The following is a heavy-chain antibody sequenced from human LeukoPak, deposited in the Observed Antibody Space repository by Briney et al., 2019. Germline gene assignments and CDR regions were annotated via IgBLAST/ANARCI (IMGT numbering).Heavy chain of an antibody. D-gene: IGHD3-22*01. J-gene: IGHJ4*02. CDR3: ARRYYYDSSGYYTLEESYFDY. CDR2: IYPGDSDT. V-gene: IGHV5-51*01. Sequence: VESLKISCKGSGYSFTSYWIGWVRQMPGKGLEWMGIIYPGDSDTRYSPSFQGQVTISADKSISTAYLQWSSLKASDTAMYYCARRYYYDSSGYYTLEESYFDYWGQGTLVTVSS. CDR1: GYSFTSYW.